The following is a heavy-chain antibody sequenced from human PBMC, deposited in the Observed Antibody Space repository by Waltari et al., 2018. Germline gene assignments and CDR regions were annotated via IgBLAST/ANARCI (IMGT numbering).Heavy chain of an antibody. CDR3: ASLVPH. D-gene: IGHD2-8*02. CDR2: ISNSGSTT. CDR1: DFTFNSYA. Sequence: EVQLLESGGGLVQPGGSLRLSCAASDFTFNSYAMNWVRQAPGKGLEWVSTISNSGSTTYYADSVKGRFTISRDNSKNTLYLQMNSLRAEDTAVYYCASLVPHWGQGTLVTVSS. J-gene: IGHJ4*02. V-gene: IGHV3-23*01.